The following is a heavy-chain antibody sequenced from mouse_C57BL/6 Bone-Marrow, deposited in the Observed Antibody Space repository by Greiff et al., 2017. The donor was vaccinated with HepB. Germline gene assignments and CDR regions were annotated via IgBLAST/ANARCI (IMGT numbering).Heavy chain of an antibody. CDR3: ARDAPYWYFDV. CDR2: INYDGSST. J-gene: IGHJ1*03. V-gene: IGHV5-16*01. CDR1: GFTFSDYY. Sequence: EVQLVESEGGLVQPGSSMKLSCTASGFTFSDYYMAWVRQVPEKGLEWVANINYDGSSTYYLDSLKSRFIISRDNAKNILYLQMSSLKSEDTATYYCARDAPYWYFDVWGTGTTVTVSS.